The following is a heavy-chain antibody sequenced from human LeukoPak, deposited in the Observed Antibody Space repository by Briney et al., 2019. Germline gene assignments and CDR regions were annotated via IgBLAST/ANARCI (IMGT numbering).Heavy chain of an antibody. CDR2: ISYDGSNK. D-gene: IGHD6-19*01. J-gene: IGHJ4*02. CDR1: GFTLSSYA. Sequence: GGSLRLSCAASGFTLSSYAMSWVRQAPGKGLEWVAVISYDGSNKYYADSVKGRFTISRDNSKNTLYLQMNSLRAEDTAVYYCAKDEEIAVAGTFDYWGQGTLVTVSS. V-gene: IGHV3-30*18. CDR3: AKDEEIAVAGTFDY.